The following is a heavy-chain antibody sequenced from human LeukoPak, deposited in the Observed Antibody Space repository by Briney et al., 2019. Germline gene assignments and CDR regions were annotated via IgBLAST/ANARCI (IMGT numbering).Heavy chain of an antibody. CDR1: GYTFTSYY. V-gene: IGHV1-46*01. CDR3: AILRSYYLAFDI. D-gene: IGHD1-26*01. Sequence: ASVKVSCKASGYTFTSYYMHWARQAPGQGLEWMGIINPSGGSTSYAQKFQGRVTMTEDTSTDTAYMELSSLRSEDTAVYYCAILRSYYLAFDIWGQGTMVTVSS. J-gene: IGHJ3*02. CDR2: INPSGGST.